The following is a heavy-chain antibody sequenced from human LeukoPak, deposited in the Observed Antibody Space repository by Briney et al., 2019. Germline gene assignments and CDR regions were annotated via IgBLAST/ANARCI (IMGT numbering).Heavy chain of an antibody. CDR2: ISSSSSYI. CDR3: ARDRGYSYGLPCY. Sequence: KAGGSLRLSCAASGFTFSSYSMNWVRQAPGKGLEWASSISSSSSYIYYADSVKGRFTISRDNAKNSLSLQMNSLRAEDTAVYFCARDRGYSYGLPCYWGQGTLVTVSS. V-gene: IGHV3-21*01. J-gene: IGHJ4*02. CDR1: GFTFSSYS. D-gene: IGHD5-18*01.